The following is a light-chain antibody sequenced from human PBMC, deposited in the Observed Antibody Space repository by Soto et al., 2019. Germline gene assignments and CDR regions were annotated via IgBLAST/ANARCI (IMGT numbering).Light chain of an antibody. Sequence: DIQMTQSPSSLSASVGDEVTITCRASQSVTAYLNWYQQKPGKAPKLLIYAASTLQSGVPSRFRGSGSGTDFTLTISNLQPEDFAAYYCPQTYNTPFTFGPGTKVDIK. CDR3: PQTYNTPFT. V-gene: IGKV1-39*01. CDR1: QSVTAY. J-gene: IGKJ3*01. CDR2: AAS.